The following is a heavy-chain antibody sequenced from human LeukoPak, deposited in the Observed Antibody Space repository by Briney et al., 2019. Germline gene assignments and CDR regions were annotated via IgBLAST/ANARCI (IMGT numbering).Heavy chain of an antibody. V-gene: IGHV4-34*01. CDR1: GGSFSGYY. D-gene: IGHD5-18*01. CDR2: INHSGST. CDR3: ARGADTAMVTTDFDY. Sequence: SETLSLTCAVYGGSFSGYYWSWIRQPPGKGLEWIGEINHSGSTNYNPSLKSRVTISVDTSKNQFSLKLSSVTAADTAVYYCARGADTAMVTTDFDYWGQGTLVTVSS. J-gene: IGHJ4*02.